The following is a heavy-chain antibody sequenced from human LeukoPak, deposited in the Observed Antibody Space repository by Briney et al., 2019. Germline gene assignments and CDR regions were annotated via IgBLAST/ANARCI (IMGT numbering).Heavy chain of an antibody. CDR2: ISSSGSYM. Sequence: GGSLRLSCAASGFTFSTYAMHWVRQAPGKGLEWVTSISSSGSYMFYADSVKGRFTISRDNAKNSLYLQMNSLRAEDTAVYYCARGLRFLEWFLDWGQGTLVTVSS. CDR1: GFTFSTYA. J-gene: IGHJ4*02. CDR3: ARGLRFLEWFLD. D-gene: IGHD3-3*01. V-gene: IGHV3-21*04.